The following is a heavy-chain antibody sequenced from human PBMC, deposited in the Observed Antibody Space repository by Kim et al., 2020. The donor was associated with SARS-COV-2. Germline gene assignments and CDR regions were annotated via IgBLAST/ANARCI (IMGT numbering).Heavy chain of an antibody. CDR3: ARHEGGWLRLTYYFDY. D-gene: IGHD5-12*01. V-gene: IGHV4-39*01. J-gene: IGHJ4*02. CDR1: GGSISSSSYY. Sequence: SETLSLTCTVSGGSISSSSYYWGWIRQPPGKGLEWIGSIYYSGSTYYNPSLKSRVTISVDTSKNQFSLKLSSVTAADTAVYYCARHEGGWLRLTYYFDYWGQGTLVTVSS. CDR2: IYYSGST.